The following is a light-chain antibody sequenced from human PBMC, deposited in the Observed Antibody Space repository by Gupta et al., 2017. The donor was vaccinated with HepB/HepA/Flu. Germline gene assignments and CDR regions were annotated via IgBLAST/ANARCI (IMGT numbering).Light chain of an antibody. CDR2: NAS. CDR1: QSVSSSY. V-gene: IGKV3-20*01. CDR3: QQYGSPPWT. Sequence: IVLTQSPGTLSLSPGERATLSCRASQSVSSSYLAWYQQKPGQAPRLLIYNASSRATGIPDRFSGSGSGTDFTLTTSRLEPEDFAVYYCQQYGSPPWTFGQGTKVEVK. J-gene: IGKJ1*01.